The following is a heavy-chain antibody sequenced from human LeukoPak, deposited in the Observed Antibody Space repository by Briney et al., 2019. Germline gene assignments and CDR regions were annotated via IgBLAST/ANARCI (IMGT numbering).Heavy chain of an antibody. Sequence: VKPSENLSLTCTVSGGSISSYYWSWIRQPPGQGLEWIGYIYYSGSTNYNPSLNRRVTISVDTSKNQFALKLSSVTAADTAVYYCASRTMIVGSFDYWGQGTLVTVSS. CDR2: IYYSGST. D-gene: IGHD3-22*01. CDR1: GGSISSYY. J-gene: IGHJ4*02. V-gene: IGHV4-59*01. CDR3: ASRTMIVGSFDY.